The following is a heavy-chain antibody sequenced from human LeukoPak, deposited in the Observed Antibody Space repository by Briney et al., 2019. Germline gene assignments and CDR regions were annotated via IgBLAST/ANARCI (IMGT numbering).Heavy chain of an antibody. CDR1: GSIFTTYW. CDR2: IYPGDSDA. Sequence: GESLQISCPGFGSIFTTYWIGWVRQLPGKGLEWMGIIYPGDSDARYSPSLQGQVTISVDKSISTAYLQWSSLKASDTAMYYCARQGRIVVVTTTHDAFDIWGQGTMVTVSS. CDR3: ARQGRIVVVTTTHDAFDI. J-gene: IGHJ3*02. V-gene: IGHV5-51*01. D-gene: IGHD2-21*02.